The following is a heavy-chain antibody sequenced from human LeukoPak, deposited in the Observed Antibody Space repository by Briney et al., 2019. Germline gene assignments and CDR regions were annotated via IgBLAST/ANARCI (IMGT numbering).Heavy chain of an antibody. CDR2: INPSGGST. D-gene: IGHD3-3*01. Sequence: ASVKVSCKASGYTFTSYYMHWVRQAPGQGLEWMGIINPSGGSTSYAQKFQGRVTMTRDTSTSTVYMELSSLRSEDTAVYYCARAVESIRFLEWLPHPPSHYYYYYMDVWGKGTTVTVSS. CDR3: ARAVESIRFLEWLPHPPSHYYYYYMDV. J-gene: IGHJ6*03. CDR1: GYTFTSYY. V-gene: IGHV1-46*03.